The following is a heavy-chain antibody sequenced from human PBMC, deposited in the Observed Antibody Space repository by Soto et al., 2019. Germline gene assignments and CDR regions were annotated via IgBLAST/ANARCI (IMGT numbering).Heavy chain of an antibody. CDR1: GGSISGSSW. CDR2: IYHNGNT. Sequence: SETLSLTCAVSGGSISGSSWWSWIRQSPGKGLEWIGEIYHNGNTNYNPSLKSRVSISVDTSKNQFSLKFYSVTASDAAIYYCARHLVVVAGTKARIRQSDNWGEGTLVTVSS. D-gene: IGHD6-19*01. CDR3: ARHLVVVAGTKARIRQSDN. J-gene: IGHJ4*02. V-gene: IGHV4-4*02.